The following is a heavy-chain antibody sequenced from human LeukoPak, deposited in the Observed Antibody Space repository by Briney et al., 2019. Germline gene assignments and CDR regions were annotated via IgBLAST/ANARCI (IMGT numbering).Heavy chain of an antibody. D-gene: IGHD3-22*01. CDR1: GGSISSSSYY. Sequence: SETLSLTCTVSGGSISSSSYYWGWIRQPPGKGLEWIGRIYTSGSTNYNPSLRSRVTMSVDTSKNQFSLKLSSVTAADTAVYYCARGYDSSGYTAFDIWGQGTMVTVS. V-gene: IGHV4-39*07. CDR3: ARGYDSSGYTAFDI. CDR2: IYTSGST. J-gene: IGHJ3*02.